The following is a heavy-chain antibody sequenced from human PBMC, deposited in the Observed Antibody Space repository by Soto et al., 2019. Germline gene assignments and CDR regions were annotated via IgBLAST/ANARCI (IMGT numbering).Heavy chain of an antibody. D-gene: IGHD1-1*01. CDR2: ISYDGSNK. CDR1: GFTFSSYG. J-gene: IGHJ6*02. Sequence: GGSLRLSCAASGFTFSSYGMHWVRQAPGKGLEWVAVISYDGSNKYYADSVKGRFTISRDNSKNTLYLQMNSLRAEDTAVYYCEKDPMNLRGSLEILSYYDGMDVWGQGTMVTVSS. CDR3: EKDPMNLRGSLEILSYYDGMDV. V-gene: IGHV3-30*18.